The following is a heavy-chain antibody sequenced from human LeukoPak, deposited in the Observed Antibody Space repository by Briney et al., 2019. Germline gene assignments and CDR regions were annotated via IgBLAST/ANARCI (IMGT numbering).Heavy chain of an antibody. CDR2: INHNGNVN. Sequence: PGGSLRLSCAASGFTFSSYWMNWARQAPGKGLEWVASINHNGNVNYYVDSVKGRFTTSRDNAKNSLYLQMSNLRAEDTAVYYCASFPLTSPGAFDIWGQGTMVTVSS. D-gene: IGHD3-3*01. J-gene: IGHJ3*02. CDR1: GFTFSSYW. V-gene: IGHV3-7*03. CDR3: ASFPLTSPGAFDI.